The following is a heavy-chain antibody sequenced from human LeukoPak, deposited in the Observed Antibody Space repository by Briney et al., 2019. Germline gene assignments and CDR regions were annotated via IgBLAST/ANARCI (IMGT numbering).Heavy chain of an antibody. CDR1: GFTSSSYS. CDR2: ISSGSTYI. V-gene: IGHV3-21*04. D-gene: IGHD3-22*01. CDR3: AKDFEVVVIGYYMDV. J-gene: IGHJ6*03. Sequence: GGSLRLSCAASGFTSSSYSMNWVRQAPGKGLEWVSSISSGSTYIYYADTLKGQFTISRDNSKNSLYLQMNSLRAEDTALYYCAKDFEVVVIGYYMDVWGKGTTVTVSS.